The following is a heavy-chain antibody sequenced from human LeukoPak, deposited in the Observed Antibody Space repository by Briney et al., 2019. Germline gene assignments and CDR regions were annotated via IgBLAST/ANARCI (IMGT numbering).Heavy chain of an antibody. CDR3: ARVAAAGQYNWFDP. CDR1: GFTFSSYW. J-gene: IGHJ5*02. V-gene: IGHV3-7*05. Sequence: GGSLRLSCAASGFTFSSYWMSWVRQAPGKGLESVANIKQDGSEKYYVDSEKGRFTISRDNAKNSLYLQMNSLRAEDTAVYYCARVAAAGQYNWFDPWGQGTLVTVSS. CDR2: IKQDGSEK. D-gene: IGHD6-13*01.